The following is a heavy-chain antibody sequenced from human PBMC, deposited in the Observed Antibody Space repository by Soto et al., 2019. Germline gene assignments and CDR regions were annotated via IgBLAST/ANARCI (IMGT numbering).Heavy chain of an antibody. D-gene: IGHD3-9*01. CDR2: IVWNSATI. V-gene: IGHV3-9*01. CDR1: GFTFDDYA. Sequence: EVQLVESGGGLVQPGRSLRLSCVASGFTFDDYAMHWVRQAPGKGLEWVSGIVWNSATIGYADSVKGRFTISRDNAKNSLYLQMNSLRAEDTALYYCAKYGRSLRYFDSGYFDLWGRGTLVTVSS. CDR3: AKYGRSLRYFDSGYFDL. J-gene: IGHJ2*01.